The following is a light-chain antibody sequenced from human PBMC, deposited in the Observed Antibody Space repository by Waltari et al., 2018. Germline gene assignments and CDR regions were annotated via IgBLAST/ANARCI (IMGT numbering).Light chain of an antibody. CDR2: AVS. CDR3: SSYTSSSTLV. CDR1: SSDVGGYNY. Sequence: SALTQPASVSGSPGQSITISCTGTSSDVGGYNYVSWYQQHPGKAPKLMIYAVSKRPSGVSNRFSGSKSGNTASLTISGLQAEDEADYYCSSYTSSSTLVFGGGTKLTVL. V-gene: IGLV2-14*03. J-gene: IGLJ2*01.